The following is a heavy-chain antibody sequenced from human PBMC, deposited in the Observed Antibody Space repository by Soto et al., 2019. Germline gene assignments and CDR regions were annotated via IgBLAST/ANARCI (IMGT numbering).Heavy chain of an antibody. CDR3: ARDPRRGYSGYDAFDI. J-gene: IGHJ3*02. CDR1: GFTISGYA. Sequence: GGSLRLSCAASGFTISGYAMHWVRQAPGKGLEWVAVISYDGSNKYYADSVKGRFTISRDNSKNTLYLQMNSLRAEDTAVYYCARDPRRGYSGYDAFDIWGQGTMVTVSS. CDR2: ISYDGSNK. D-gene: IGHD5-12*01. V-gene: IGHV3-30-3*01.